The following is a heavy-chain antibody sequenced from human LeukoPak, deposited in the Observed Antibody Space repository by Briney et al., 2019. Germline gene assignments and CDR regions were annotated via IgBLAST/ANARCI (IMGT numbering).Heavy chain of an antibody. D-gene: IGHD6-13*01. Sequence: PSETLSLTCTVSGGSIDSGGYYWSWIRQHPGKGLEWIGYIYSSGSTYYNPSLNGRLTMSVDTSKNQFSLRLSSVTAADTAVYYCARSYTSSWYPIDAWGQGTQVTVSS. CDR1: GGSIDSGGYY. CDR3: ARSYTSSWYPIDA. J-gene: IGHJ5*02. CDR2: IYSSGST. V-gene: IGHV4-31*03.